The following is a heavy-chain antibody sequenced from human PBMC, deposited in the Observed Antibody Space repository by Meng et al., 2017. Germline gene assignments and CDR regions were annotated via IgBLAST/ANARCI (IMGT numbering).Heavy chain of an antibody. Sequence: SETLSLTCTVSGGSISSYYWSWIRQPAGKGLEWIGRIYTSGSTYYNPSLKSRVTMSVDTSKNQFSLKLSSVTAADTAVYYCARAQQWLVPYWFDPWGQGTLVTVSS. J-gene: IGHJ5*02. CDR2: IYTSGST. D-gene: IGHD6-19*01. CDR3: ARAQQWLVPYWFDP. CDR1: GGSISSYY. V-gene: IGHV4-4*07.